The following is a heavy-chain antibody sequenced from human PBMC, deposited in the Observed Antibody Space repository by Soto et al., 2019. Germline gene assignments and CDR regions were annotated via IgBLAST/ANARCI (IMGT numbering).Heavy chain of an antibody. J-gene: IGHJ6*02. Sequence: SETLSLTCTVYGGSFSCYYWSWIRQPPGKGLEWIGEINHSGSTNYNPSLKSRVTISVDTSKNQFSLKLISVTAADTAVYYCARDSRTGSITIFGVVITRRERYGIDVWGQGTTVTVSS. CDR3: ARDSRTGSITIFGVVITRRERYGIDV. CDR2: INHSGST. V-gene: IGHV4-34*01. CDR1: GGSFSCYY. D-gene: IGHD3-3*01.